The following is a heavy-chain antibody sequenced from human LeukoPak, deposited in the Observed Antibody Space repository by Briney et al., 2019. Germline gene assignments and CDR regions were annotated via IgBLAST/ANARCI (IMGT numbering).Heavy chain of an antibody. Sequence: ASVKVSCKATGYTFTDYYMHWVRQAPGQGLEWMGWIHPNSGGTNYAQKFQGRVTMTRDTSISTAYMELSRLRSDDTAVYYCARDRDNWNGDAFDIWGQGTMVTVSS. CDR1: GYTFTDYY. D-gene: IGHD1-1*01. V-gene: IGHV1-2*02. J-gene: IGHJ3*02. CDR3: ARDRDNWNGDAFDI. CDR2: IHPNSGGT.